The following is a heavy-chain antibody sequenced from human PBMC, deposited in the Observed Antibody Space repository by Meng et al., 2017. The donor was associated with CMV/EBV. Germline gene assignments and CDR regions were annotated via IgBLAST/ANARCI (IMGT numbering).Heavy chain of an antibody. CDR3: ARGPGDMDY. J-gene: IGHJ4*02. D-gene: IGHD7-27*01. CDR2: IYPGDSDT. V-gene: IGHV5-51*01. CDR1: GYKFSDYW. Sequence: GGSLRLSCKGSGYKFSDYWIAWVRQMPGKGLEWMGIIYPGDSDTRYSPSFRGQVTISADKSISTAYLQWSSLKASDTAMYYCARGPGDMDYWGQGTLVTVSS.